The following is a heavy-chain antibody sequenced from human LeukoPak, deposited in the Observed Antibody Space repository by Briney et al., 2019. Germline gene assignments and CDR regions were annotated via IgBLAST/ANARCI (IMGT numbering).Heavy chain of an antibody. D-gene: IGHD5-12*01. CDR1: GFTFSSHA. CDR3: AKEYSGYDFDY. J-gene: IGHJ4*02. CDR2: TSGSGVNS. V-gene: IGHV3-23*01. Sequence: PGGSLRLSCAASGFTFSSHAMSWVRQAPGKGLEWVAATSGSGVNSYYADSVRGRFTISRDNSQNTLYLQMDSLRAEDTALYYCAKEYSGYDFDYWGQGTLVTVSS.